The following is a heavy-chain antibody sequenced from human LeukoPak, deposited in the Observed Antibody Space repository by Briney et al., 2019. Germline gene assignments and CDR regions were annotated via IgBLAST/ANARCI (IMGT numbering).Heavy chain of an antibody. V-gene: IGHV3-48*01. CDR3: AKVNSGLLWFGEFDY. CDR2: ISSTSTT. Sequence: GGSLRLSCAVSGFTFGSYTMNWVRQAPGKGLEWVSHISSTSTTYYADSVKGRFTTSRDNAKNLLYLQMNSLRAEDTAVYYCAKVNSGLLWFGEFDYWGQGTLVTVSS. J-gene: IGHJ4*02. D-gene: IGHD3-10*01. CDR1: GFTFGSYT.